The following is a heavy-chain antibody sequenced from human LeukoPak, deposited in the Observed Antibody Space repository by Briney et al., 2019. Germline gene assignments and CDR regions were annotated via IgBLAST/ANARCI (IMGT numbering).Heavy chain of an antibody. CDR3: VRGVTHTYVWVSYRYLDY. CDR1: GFTFSSYA. Sequence: PVGSLRLSCAASGFTFSSYAMHWVPQAPGTGLEWVSYISSSGGIIYYADSVKGRFTNSTDNAKNPLYLQMSSLTAEETAVCYCVRGVTHTYVWVSYRYLDYGGQGTLVTV. CDR2: ISSSGGII. J-gene: IGHJ4*02. D-gene: IGHD3-16*02. V-gene: IGHV3-48*04.